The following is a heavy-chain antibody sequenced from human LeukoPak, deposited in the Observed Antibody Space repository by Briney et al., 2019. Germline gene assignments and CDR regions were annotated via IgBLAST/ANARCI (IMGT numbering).Heavy chain of an antibody. Sequence: ASVKVSCKASGYTFTGYIMHWVRQAPGQGLEWMGWMNPNRGDTGYAQKFQGRVTMARNASISTAYMELSSLRSEDTAVYYCARGRLAVAGTLAYWGQGTLVIVSS. V-gene: IGHV1-8*02. CDR1: GYTFTGYI. CDR3: ARGRLAVAGTLAY. D-gene: IGHD6-19*01. J-gene: IGHJ4*02. CDR2: MNPNRGDT.